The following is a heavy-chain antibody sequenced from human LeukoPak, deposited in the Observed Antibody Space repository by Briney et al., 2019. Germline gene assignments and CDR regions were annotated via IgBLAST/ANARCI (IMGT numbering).Heavy chain of an antibody. D-gene: IGHD3-10*01. CDR2: IWYDGSNK. J-gene: IGHJ4*02. CDR3: AREPQNYGSGSYYNQFDY. V-gene: IGHV3-33*08. CDR1: GFTFSSYA. Sequence: PGRSLRLSCAASGFTFSSYAMHWVRQAPGKGLEWVAVIWYDGSNKYYADSVKGRFTISRDNSKNTLYLQMNSLRAEDTAVYYCAREPQNYGSGSYYNQFDYWGQGTLVTVSS.